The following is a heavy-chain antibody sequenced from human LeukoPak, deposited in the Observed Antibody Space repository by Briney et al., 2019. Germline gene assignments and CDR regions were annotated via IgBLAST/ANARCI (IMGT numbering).Heavy chain of an antibody. CDR3: PKSSYYDASGYYREYYFDY. Sequence: GGSLRLSCVPSGFSFSNYAMSWVRQAPGKGLEWVSSISGSGGSTHYADSVKGRFTISRDKTKNTLYLQMNSLRAEDTAVYYCPKSSYYDASGYYREYYFDYWGQGTLVTVSS. D-gene: IGHD3-22*01. CDR1: GFSFSNYA. J-gene: IGHJ4*02. V-gene: IGHV3-23*01. CDR2: ISGSGGST.